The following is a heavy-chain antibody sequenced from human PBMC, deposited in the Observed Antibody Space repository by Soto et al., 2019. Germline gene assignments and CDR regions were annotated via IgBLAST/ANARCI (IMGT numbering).Heavy chain of an antibody. Sequence: SQTLSLTCAISGDSVSSNSAAWNWIRQSPSRGLEWLGRTDYRSKWYNDYAVSVKSRITINPETSKNQFSLQLNSVTPEDTAVYYCARGVLGELTGDFEYWGQGTLVTVSS. CDR2: TDYRSKWYN. D-gene: IGHD7-27*01. CDR3: ARGVLGELTGDFEY. V-gene: IGHV6-1*01. CDR1: GDSVSSNSAA. J-gene: IGHJ4*02.